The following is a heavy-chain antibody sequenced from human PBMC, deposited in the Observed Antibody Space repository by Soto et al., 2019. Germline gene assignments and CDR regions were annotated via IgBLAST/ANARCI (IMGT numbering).Heavy chain of an antibody. J-gene: IGHJ5*02. CDR2: IIPIFGTA. CDR1: GGTFSSYA. Sequence: SVKVSCKASGGTFSSYAISWVRQAPGRGLEWMGGIIPIFGTANYAQKFQGRVTITADESTSTAYMELSSLRSEDTAVYYCAILRGSYSFWFDPWGQGTLVTVSS. CDR3: AILRGSYSFWFDP. D-gene: IGHD1-26*01. V-gene: IGHV1-69*13.